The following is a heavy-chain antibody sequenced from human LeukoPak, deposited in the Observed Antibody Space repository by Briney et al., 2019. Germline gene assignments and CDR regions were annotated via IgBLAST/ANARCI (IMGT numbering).Heavy chain of an antibody. D-gene: IGHD6-6*01. CDR1: GGSISSYY. V-gene: IGHV4-59*01. Sequence: SETLSLTCTVSGGSISSYYWSWIRQPPGKGLEWIGYTYYSGSTNYNPSLKSRVTISVDTSKNQFSLKLSSVTAADTAVYYCARAEYPGYFDYWGQGTLVTVSS. CDR2: TYYSGST. J-gene: IGHJ4*02. CDR3: ARAEYPGYFDY.